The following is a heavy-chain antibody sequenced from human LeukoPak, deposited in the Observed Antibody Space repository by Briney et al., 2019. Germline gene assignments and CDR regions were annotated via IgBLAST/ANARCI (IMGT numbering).Heavy chain of an antibody. CDR1: GDSVSSNSAA. Sequence: SQTLSLTCAISGDSVSSNSAAWNWIRQSPSRGLEWLGRTYYRSKWYNDYAVSVKSRITINPDTSKNQFSLQLNSVTPEDTAVYYCARAAPSIAVGGDYFAYWGQGTLVTVSS. D-gene: IGHD6-19*01. J-gene: IGHJ4*02. V-gene: IGHV6-1*01. CDR3: ARAAPSIAVGGDYFAY. CDR2: TYYRSKWYN.